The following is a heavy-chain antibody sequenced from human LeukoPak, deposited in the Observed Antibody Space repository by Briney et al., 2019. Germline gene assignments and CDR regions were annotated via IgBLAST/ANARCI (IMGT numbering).Heavy chain of an antibody. CDR3: ARAGSSSSRYYYYYMDV. V-gene: IGHV4-39*07. CDR1: GGSISSSSYY. D-gene: IGHD6-6*01. Sequence: SETLSLTCTVSGGSISSSSYYWGWIRQPPGKGLEWIGSIYYSGSTYYNPSLKSRVTISVDTSKNQFSLKLSSVTAADTAVYYCARAGSSSSRYYYYYMDVWGKGTTVTVSS. CDR2: IYYSGST. J-gene: IGHJ6*03.